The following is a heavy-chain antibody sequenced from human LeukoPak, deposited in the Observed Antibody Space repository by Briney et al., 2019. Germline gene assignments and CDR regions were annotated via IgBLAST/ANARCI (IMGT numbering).Heavy chain of an antibody. CDR2: ISGSGDST. V-gene: IGHV3-23*01. Sequence: LPGGSLRLSCAASGFTLTSYAMSWVRQAPGKGLEWVSAISGSGDSTYYADSVKGRFTISRDNAKNSLYLQMNSLRAEDTAVYYCARDLGYDSSGVFGYWGQGTLVTVSS. J-gene: IGHJ4*02. CDR3: ARDLGYDSSGVFGY. D-gene: IGHD3-22*01. CDR1: GFTLTSYA.